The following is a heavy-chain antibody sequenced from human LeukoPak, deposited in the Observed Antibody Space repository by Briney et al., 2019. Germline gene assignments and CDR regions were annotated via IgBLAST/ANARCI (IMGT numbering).Heavy chain of an antibody. CDR1: RFTFSDYY. V-gene: IGHV3-11*01. Sequence: GGSLRLSCAASRFTFSDYYMSWIRQAPGKGLEWVSYISSSGSTIYYADSVKGRFTISRDNAKNSLYLQMNSLRAEDTAVYYCARGRGELLVFWIGGSFDYWGQGTLVTVSS. CDR3: ARGRGELLVFWIGGSFDY. J-gene: IGHJ4*02. D-gene: IGHD1-26*01. CDR2: ISSSGSTI.